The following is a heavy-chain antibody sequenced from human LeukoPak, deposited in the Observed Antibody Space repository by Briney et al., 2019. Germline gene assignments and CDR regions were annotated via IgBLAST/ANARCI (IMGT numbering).Heavy chain of an antibody. D-gene: IGHD6-19*01. CDR2: ISWNSGSI. Sequence: PGGSLRLSCAASGFTFDDYAMHWVRQAPGKGLEWVSGISWNSGSIGYADSVKGRSTISRDNAKNSLYLQMNSLRAEDTALYYCAKDQLAVAGTEYYYYGMDVWGQGTTVTVSS. CDR1: GFTFDDYA. V-gene: IGHV3-9*01. CDR3: AKDQLAVAGTEYYYYGMDV. J-gene: IGHJ6*02.